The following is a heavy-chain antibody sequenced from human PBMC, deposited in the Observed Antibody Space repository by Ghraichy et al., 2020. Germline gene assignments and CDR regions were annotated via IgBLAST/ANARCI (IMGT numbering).Heavy chain of an antibody. CDR2: IYYSGST. Sequence: SETLSLTCTVSGGSISSSSYYWGWIRQPPGKGLEWIGSIYYSGSTYYNPSLKSRVTISVDTSKNQFSLKLSSVTAADTAVYYCARHGGSGWSDAFDIWGQGTMVTVSS. CDR1: GGSISSSSYY. D-gene: IGHD6-19*01. J-gene: IGHJ3*02. CDR3: ARHGGSGWSDAFDI. V-gene: IGHV4-39*01.